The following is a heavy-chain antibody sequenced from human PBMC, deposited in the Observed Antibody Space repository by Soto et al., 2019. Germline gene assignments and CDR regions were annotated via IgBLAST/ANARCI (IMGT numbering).Heavy chain of an antibody. CDR1: DGSISRSTFY. J-gene: IGHJ4*02. V-gene: IGHV4-39*01. CDR2: VHYTGST. D-gene: IGHD3-22*01. CDR3: ASHLYSGESSAYSGY. Sequence: QLQLQESGPGLVKPSETLSLTCTVSDGSISRSTFYLGWIRQPPGKVLEWIGSVHYTGSTYYNPSLNSRVTMSVDSSQNHLSLKVSSVPAADTAVYYCASHLYSGESSAYSGYWGQGALVTVSS.